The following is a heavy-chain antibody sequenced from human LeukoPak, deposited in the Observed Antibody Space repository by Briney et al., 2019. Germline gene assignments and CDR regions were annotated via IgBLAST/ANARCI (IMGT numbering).Heavy chain of an antibody. CDR2: IRGKANSYAT. CDR1: GFTFSGSA. J-gene: IGHJ4*02. V-gene: IGHV3-73*01. D-gene: IGHD5-12*01. Sequence: GGSLKLSCAASGFTFSGSAMHRVRQAFGKGLEWGGRIRGKANSYATAYAASVKGRFTISRDDSKNTAYLQMNSLKTEDTAVYYCTRHVVATKGAPLYFDYWGQGTLVPVSS. CDR3: TRHVVATKGAPLYFDY.